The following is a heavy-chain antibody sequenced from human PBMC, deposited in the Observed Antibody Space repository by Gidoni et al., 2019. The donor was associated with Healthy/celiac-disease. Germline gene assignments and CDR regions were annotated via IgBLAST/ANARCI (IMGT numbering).Heavy chain of an antibody. CDR2: ISGSGCST. D-gene: IGHD6-13*01. CDR3: AKAPYSSSLEWFDP. CDR1: GFTFSSYA. Sequence: EVQLLESGGGLVQPGGSMRLSCAASGFTFSSYAMSWFRQAPGKGLEWVSAISGSGCSTYYADSVKGRFTISRDNSKNTLYLQMNSLRAEDTAVYYCAKAPYSSSLEWFDPWGQGTLVTVSS. V-gene: IGHV3-23*01. J-gene: IGHJ5*02.